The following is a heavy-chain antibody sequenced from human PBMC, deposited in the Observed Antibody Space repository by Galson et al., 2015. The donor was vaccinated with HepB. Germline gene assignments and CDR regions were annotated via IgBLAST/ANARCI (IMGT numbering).Heavy chain of an antibody. Sequence: SVKVSCKASGSTFTGYYMHWVRQAPGQGLEWMGWINPNSGGTNYAQKFQGRVTMTRDTSISTAYMELSRLRSEDTAVYYCARDGEDIVVVVAATPGPSDYWGQGTLVTVSS. V-gene: IGHV1-2*02. CDR3: ARDGEDIVVVVAATPGPSDY. CDR1: GSTFTGYY. J-gene: IGHJ4*02. D-gene: IGHD2-15*01. CDR2: INPNSGGT.